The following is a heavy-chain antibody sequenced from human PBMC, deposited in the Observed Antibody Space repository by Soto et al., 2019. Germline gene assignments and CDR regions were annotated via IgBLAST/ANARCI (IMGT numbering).Heavy chain of an antibody. V-gene: IGHV4-59*01. Sequence: SETLALTCTVPGGSISSYYWSWIRQPPGKGLEWIGYIYYSGSTNYNPSLKSRVTISVDTSKNQFSLKLSSVTAADTAVYYCARDGGIAAAGTHSAFDIWGQGTMVTVSS. CDR3: ARDGGIAAAGTHSAFDI. J-gene: IGHJ3*02. CDR2: IYYSGST. D-gene: IGHD6-13*01. CDR1: GGSISSYY.